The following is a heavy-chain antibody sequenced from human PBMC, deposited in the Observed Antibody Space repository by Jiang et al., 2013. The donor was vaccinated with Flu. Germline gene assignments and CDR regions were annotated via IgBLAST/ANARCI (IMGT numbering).Heavy chain of an antibody. D-gene: IGHD3-22*01. J-gene: IGHJ4*01. CDR2: LNSDGSDP. CDR1: GFTFSYYW. V-gene: IGHV3-74*01. CDR3: ARGPYYYDSSGYGCPDY. Sequence: VQLVESGGALVQPGGSLRLSCAASGFTFSYYWMHWVRQAPGKGLVWVSRLNSDGSDPNYADSVKGRFTISRDNAKNTLYLQMNSLRADDTAVYYCARGPYYYDSSGYGCPDYWGPEPWSPSPQ.